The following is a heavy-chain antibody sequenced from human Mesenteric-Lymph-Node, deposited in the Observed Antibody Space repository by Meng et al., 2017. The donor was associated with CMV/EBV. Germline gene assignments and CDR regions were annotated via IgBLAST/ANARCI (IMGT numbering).Heavy chain of an antibody. D-gene: IGHD6-13*01. CDR2: IGGYGDRT. CDR1: GFTFSSFA. J-gene: IGHJ4*02. CDR3: AKGGVYSSTWGDY. Sequence: GESLKISCAASGFTFSSFAMGWVRQAPGRGLEWVSTIGGYGDRTFNADSVKGRFTISRDNSKNTLYLQMNSLRAEDTAVFYCAKGGVYSSTWGDYWGQGTLVTVSS. V-gene: IGHV3-23*01.